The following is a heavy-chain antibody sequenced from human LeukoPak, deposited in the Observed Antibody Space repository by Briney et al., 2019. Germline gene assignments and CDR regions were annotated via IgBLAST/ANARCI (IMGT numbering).Heavy chain of an antibody. J-gene: IGHJ6*03. V-gene: IGHV4-38-2*02. CDR2: IYHSGST. D-gene: IGHD6-13*01. Sequence: PSETLSLTCTVSGYSISNGYYWGWIRQPPGKGLEWIGSIYHSGSTNYKPSLRSRVTISVDTSKNQFSLKLSSVTAEGTAVYYCARLGYYYYYYMDVWGKGTTVTISS. CDR1: GYSISNGYY. CDR3: ARLGYYYYYYMDV.